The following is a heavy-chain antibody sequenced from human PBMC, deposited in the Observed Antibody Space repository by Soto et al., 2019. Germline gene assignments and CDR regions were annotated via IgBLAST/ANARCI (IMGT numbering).Heavy chain of an antibody. D-gene: IGHD5-12*01. CDR2: IYYSGST. Sequence: QVQLQESGPGLVKPSQTLSLTCTVSGGSISSGGYYWSWIRQHPGKGLEWIGYIYYSGSTYYNPSLKIRVTISVDTSKNQFSLKLSSVTAADTAVYYCARVEREYSGYGLFDYWGQGTLVTVSS. CDR1: GGSISSGGYY. V-gene: IGHV4-31*03. J-gene: IGHJ4*02. CDR3: ARVEREYSGYGLFDY.